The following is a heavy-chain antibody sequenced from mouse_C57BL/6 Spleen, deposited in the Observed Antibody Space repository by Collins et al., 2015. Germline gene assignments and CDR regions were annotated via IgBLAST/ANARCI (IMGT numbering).Heavy chain of an antibody. CDR2: IYWDDDK. Sequence: QVTLKESGPGILQSSQTLSLTCSFSGFSLSTSGMGVSWIRQPSGKGLEWLAHIYWDDDKRYNPSLKSRLTISKDTSRNQVFLKITSVDTADTATYYCGRDYRGYYAMDYWGQGTSVTVSS. CDR3: GRDYRGYYAMDY. V-gene: IGHV8-12*01. J-gene: IGHJ4*01. CDR1: GFSLSTSGMG. D-gene: IGHD1-1*02.